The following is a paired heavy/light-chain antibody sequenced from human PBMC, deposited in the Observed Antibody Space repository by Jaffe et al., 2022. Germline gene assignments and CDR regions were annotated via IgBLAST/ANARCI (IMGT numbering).Heavy chain of an antibody. D-gene: IGHD1-26*01. J-gene: IGHJ4*02. V-gene: IGHV4-38-2*01. CDR2: IYYGGSM. CDR1: GYSFSNGYH. Sequence: QVQLQESGPGLVKPSETLSLNCVVSGYSFSNGYHWGWIRQSPGKGLEWIGNIYYGGSMSDNPSLKSRVTISIDTSKNQLSLKLNSVTAADTAVYYCVRHTTGGRGKLEGLDYWGQGTLVTVSS. CDR3: VRHTTGGRGKLEGLDY.
Light chain of an antibody. CDR3: QQSYSSPLT. CDR1: QIINNY. Sequence: DIQMTQSPSSLSASVGDRVTITCRASQIINNYLNWYQQKPGKAPNLLIHAASTLQSGVPSRFSGSGSGTDFTLTISSLHPEDFATYYCQQSYSSPLTFGGGTKVEIK. J-gene: IGKJ4*01. CDR2: AAS. V-gene: IGKV1-39*01.